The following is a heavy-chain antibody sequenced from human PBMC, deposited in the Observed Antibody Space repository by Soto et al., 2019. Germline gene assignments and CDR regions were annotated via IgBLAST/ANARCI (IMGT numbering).Heavy chain of an antibody. Sequence: GESLKISCAASGFTFSSYAMSWVRQAPGKGLEWVSAISGSGGSTYYADSVKGRFTISRDNSKNTLYLQMNSLRAEDTAVYYCAKDLRYFDWLLSPPFDYWGQGTLVTVSS. CDR3: AKDLRYFDWLLSPPFDY. CDR2: ISGSGGST. CDR1: GFTFSSYA. V-gene: IGHV3-23*01. J-gene: IGHJ4*02. D-gene: IGHD3-9*01.